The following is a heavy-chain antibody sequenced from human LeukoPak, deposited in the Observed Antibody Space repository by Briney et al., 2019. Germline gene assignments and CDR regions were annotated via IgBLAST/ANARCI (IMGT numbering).Heavy chain of an antibody. D-gene: IGHD2-2*01. CDR2: IGGSAEKT. V-gene: IGHV3-23*01. CDR1: GFTFSRTA. J-gene: IGHJ4*02. CDR3: AKESSSTSCLDY. Sequence: PGGSLRLSCAGSGFTFSRTAMGWVRQGPGKGLEWVSAIGGSAEKTNYADSVKGRFTISRDNSKNTLYLQMKSLTAGDTAVYYCAKESSSTSCLDYWGQGTLVTVSS.